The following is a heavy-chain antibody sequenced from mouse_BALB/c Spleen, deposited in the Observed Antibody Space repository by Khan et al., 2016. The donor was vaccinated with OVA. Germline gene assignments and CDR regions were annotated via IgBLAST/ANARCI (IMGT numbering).Heavy chain of an antibody. CDR2: ISSTGST. J-gene: IGHJ4*01. Sequence: EVRLKESGPGLVKPSQSLSLTCTVTGYSITSDYAWNWIRQFPGNKLEWMGYISSTGSTSYKPSLKSRISITRDTSKNQFFLKLKSVTTEDTATYYCARSLYYSYGYALDCWGRGTSVTVSS. D-gene: IGHD2-14*01. CDR1: GYSITSDYA. V-gene: IGHV3-2*02. CDR3: ARSLYYSYGYALDC.